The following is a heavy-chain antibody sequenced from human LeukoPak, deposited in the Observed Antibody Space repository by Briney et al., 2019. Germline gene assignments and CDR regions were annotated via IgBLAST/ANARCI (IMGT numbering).Heavy chain of an antibody. Sequence: GGSLRLSCVGSGFSFSTYGMTWVRQAPGKGLEWVSSVSSSGETTYYADSVEGRFTISRDNAKNSLYLQMNSLRAEDTAVYYCAREGYYDSSGYLGVFDYWGQGTLVTVSS. D-gene: IGHD3-22*01. V-gene: IGHV3-48*04. J-gene: IGHJ4*02. CDR2: VSSSGETT. CDR3: AREGYYDSSGYLGVFDY. CDR1: GFSFSTYG.